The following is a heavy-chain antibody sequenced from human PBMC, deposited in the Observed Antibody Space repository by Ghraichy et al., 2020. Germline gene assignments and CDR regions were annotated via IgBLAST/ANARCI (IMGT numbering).Heavy chain of an antibody. Sequence: GGSLRLSCAASGFTFSTYAMAWVRQAPGKGLEWLSSITSSSSTIYYADSVKGRFTISRDNVKNSLYLQMSSLRDEDTAVYYCAREGGKYCSGGSCSRDFDDWGQGTLVTVSS. J-gene: IGHJ4*02. V-gene: IGHV3-48*02. CDR3: AREGGKYCSGGSCSRDFDD. CDR1: GFTFSTYA. D-gene: IGHD2-15*01. CDR2: ITSSSSTI.